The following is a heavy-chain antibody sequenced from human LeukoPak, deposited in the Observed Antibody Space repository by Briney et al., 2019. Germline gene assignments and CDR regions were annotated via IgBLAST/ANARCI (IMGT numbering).Heavy chain of an antibody. CDR2: ISYDGSNK. J-gene: IGHJ4*02. CDR1: GFTFSSYA. CDR3: ARGTPRLDYYDSTSPIDY. Sequence: SLXLXCXASGFTFSSYAMHWVRQAPGKGLEGVAVISYDGSNKYYADSVKGRFTISRDNSKNTLYLQMNSLRAEDTAVYYCARGTPRLDYYDSTSPIDYWGQGTLVTVSS. V-gene: IGHV3-30-3*01. D-gene: IGHD3-22*01.